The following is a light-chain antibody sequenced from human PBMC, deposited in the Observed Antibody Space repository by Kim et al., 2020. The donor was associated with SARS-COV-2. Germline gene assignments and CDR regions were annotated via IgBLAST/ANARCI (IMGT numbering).Light chain of an antibody. V-gene: IGLV6-57*01. CDR1: SGSIASNY. Sequence: NFMLTQPHSVSESPGKSVTISCTRSSGSIASNYVQWYQQRPGSSPTTVIYEDNQRHSGVPDRFSGSIDSSSNSASLTISGLKTEDEADYYCQSSDDSNPWLFGGGIQLSVL. CDR2: EDN. J-gene: IGLJ3*02. CDR3: QSSDDSNPWL.